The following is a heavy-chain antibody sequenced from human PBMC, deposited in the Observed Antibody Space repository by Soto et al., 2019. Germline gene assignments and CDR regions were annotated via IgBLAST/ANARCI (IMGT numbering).Heavy chain of an antibody. Sequence: SETLSLTCTVSGGSISSYIWTWIRQTPGKGLQWIGQINHSGSSIYNPSLKNRVTISTMSNNKFSLELSSVTAADTAVYYCTRGLFSGSSYSGSWYYFDSWGQGTMVTVSS. V-gene: IGHV4-34*01. D-gene: IGHD1-26*01. CDR3: TRGLFSGSSYSGSWYYFDS. CDR2: INHSGSS. J-gene: IGHJ4*02. CDR1: GGSISSYI.